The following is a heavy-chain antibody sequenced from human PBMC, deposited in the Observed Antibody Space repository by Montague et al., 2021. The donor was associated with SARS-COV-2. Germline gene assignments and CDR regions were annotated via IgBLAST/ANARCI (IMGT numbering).Heavy chain of an antibody. V-gene: IGHV4-39*07. CDR2: IYYSGST. J-gene: IGHJ5*02. D-gene: IGHD3-10*01. CDR1: GGSISSSSYY. Sequence: SETLSLTCTVSGGSISSSSYYWGWIRQPPGKGLEWIGSIYYSGSTYYNPSLKSRVTISVDTSKNQFFLKLSSVTAADTAVYYCARDLRREFDPWGQGTLVTVSS. CDR3: ARDLRREFDP.